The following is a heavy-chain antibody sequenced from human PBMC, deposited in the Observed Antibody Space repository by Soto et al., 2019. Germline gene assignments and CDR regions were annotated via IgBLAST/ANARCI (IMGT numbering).Heavy chain of an antibody. V-gene: IGHV1-2*02. CDR2: INPATGAA. CDR3: ARGGGVGVAGSAAFDM. CDR1: GYPVTAYY. Sequence: QLHLVQSGAVVKKPGASVTVSCSASGYPVTAYYMHWVRQAPGRGLEWRGGINPATGAAKYTQTFQGRVTMTRNTSTSTVFMELSGLTYEDTAVFYCARGGGVGVAGSAAFDMWGQGTLVTVSS. D-gene: IGHD3-3*01. J-gene: IGHJ3*02.